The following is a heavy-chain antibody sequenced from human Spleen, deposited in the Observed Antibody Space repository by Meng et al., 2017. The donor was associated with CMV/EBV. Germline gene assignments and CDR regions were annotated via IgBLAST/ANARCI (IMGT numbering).Heavy chain of an antibody. Sequence: GGSLRLSCAASGFTVSSNYMSWVRQAPGKGLEWVSVIYSGGSTYYADSVKGRFTISRDNSKNTLYLQMNSLRAEDTAVYYCARDWGDIVVVPAATGGMYGMDVWGQGTTVTVSS. D-gene: IGHD2-2*01. CDR2: IYSGGST. CDR3: ARDWGDIVVVPAATGGMYGMDV. CDR1: GFTVSSNY. V-gene: IGHV3-53*01. J-gene: IGHJ6*02.